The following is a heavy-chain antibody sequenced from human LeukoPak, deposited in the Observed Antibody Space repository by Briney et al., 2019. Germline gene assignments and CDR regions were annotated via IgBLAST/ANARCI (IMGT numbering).Heavy chain of an antibody. D-gene: IGHD3-22*01. CDR2: IWYDGSNK. V-gene: IGHV3-33*01. Sequence: GRSLRLSCAASGFTFSSYGMHWVRQAPGKGLEWVAVIWYDGSNKYYADSVKGRFTISRDNSKNTRYLQMNSLRAEDTAVYYCARAERTYYYDSSGHYGYYYYMDVWGKGTTVTVSS. CDR3: ARAERTYYYDSSGHYGYYYYMDV. J-gene: IGHJ6*03. CDR1: GFTFSSYG.